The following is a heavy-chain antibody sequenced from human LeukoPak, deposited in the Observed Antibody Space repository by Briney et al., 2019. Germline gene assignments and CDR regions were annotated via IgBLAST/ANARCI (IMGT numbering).Heavy chain of an antibody. V-gene: IGHV4-34*01. CDR3: ARVGGTAMVGSYYYYMDV. D-gene: IGHD5-18*01. J-gene: IGHJ6*03. CDR2: INHSGST. Sequence: SETLSLTCAVYGGSFSGYYWSWIRQPPGKGLEWIGEINHSGSTNYNPSLKSRVTISVDTSKNQFSLKLSSVTAADTAVYYCARVGGTAMVGSYYYYMDVWGKGTTVTVSS. CDR1: GGSFSGYY.